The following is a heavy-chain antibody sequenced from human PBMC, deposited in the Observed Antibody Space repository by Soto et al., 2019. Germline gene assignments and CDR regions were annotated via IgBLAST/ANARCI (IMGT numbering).Heavy chain of an antibody. J-gene: IGHJ6*02. CDR2: IYASGST. D-gene: IGHD3-9*01. CDR3: ARDGLDWSIEGLDV. Sequence: SETLSLTCTVSAGSISSHYWSWIRQPVGKGLEWIGHIYASGSTNYNPSLKNRVAMSVDTSKNQFSLRLKSVTAADTAVYYCARDGLDWSIEGLDVWGRGTTVTVSS. CDR1: AGSISSHY. V-gene: IGHV4-4*07.